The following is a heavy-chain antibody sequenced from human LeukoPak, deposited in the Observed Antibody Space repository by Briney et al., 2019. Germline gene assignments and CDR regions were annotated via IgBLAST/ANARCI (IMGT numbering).Heavy chain of an antibody. CDR2: ISSSGGGT. CDR1: GFTFSSYV. V-gene: IGHV3-23*01. J-gene: IGHJ3*02. CDR3: AREVGSSRAFDI. D-gene: IGHD2-15*01. Sequence: GGSLRLSCAASGFTFSSYVMSWVRQAPGKGLEWVSSISSSGGGTYYADSVKGRFTISRDNDKNSLFLLMSSLTAEDTAVYYCAREVGSSRAFDIWGQGTMVTVS.